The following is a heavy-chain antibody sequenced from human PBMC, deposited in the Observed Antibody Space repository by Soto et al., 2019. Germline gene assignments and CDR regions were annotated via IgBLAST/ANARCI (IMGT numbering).Heavy chain of an antibody. Sequence: GGSLRLSCAASGFTFSSYDMRWVRQAPGRGLECVSVISGSGGTTYYADSVSGRFTISRDSSKNTLYLQMYSLRADDTAVYYCAKAEYSSSWFIDYWGQGTLVTVSS. CDR3: AKAEYSSSWFIDY. CDR1: GFTFSSYD. V-gene: IGHV3-23*01. J-gene: IGHJ4*02. CDR2: ISGSGGTT. D-gene: IGHD6-13*01.